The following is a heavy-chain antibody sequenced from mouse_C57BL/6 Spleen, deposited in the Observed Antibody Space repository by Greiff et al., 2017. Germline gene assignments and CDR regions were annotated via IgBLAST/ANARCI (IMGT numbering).Heavy chain of an antibody. CDR3: ARTNYYGNHWYFDV. V-gene: IGHV1-80*01. Sequence: QVQLQQSGAELVKPGASVKISCKASGYAFSSYWMNWVKQRPGKGLEWIGQIYPGDGDTNYNGKFKGKATLTADKSSSTAYMQLSSLTSEDSAVYFCARTNYYGNHWYFDVWGTGTTVTVSS. J-gene: IGHJ1*03. CDR1: GYAFSSYW. CDR2: IYPGDGDT. D-gene: IGHD1-1*01.